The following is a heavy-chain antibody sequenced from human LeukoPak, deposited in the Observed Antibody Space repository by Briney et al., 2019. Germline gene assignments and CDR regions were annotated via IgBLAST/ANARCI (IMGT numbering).Heavy chain of an antibody. CDR3: AREPYNTYTIFGVVTTSQGYMDV. V-gene: IGHV4-4*07. J-gene: IGHJ6*03. Sequence: SETLSLTCTVSGGSTSSYYWSWIRQPAGKGLEWIGRIYTSGSTNYNPSLKSRVTMSVDTSKSQFSLKLSSVTAADTAVYYCAREPYNTYTIFGVVTTSQGYMDVWGKGTTVTVSS. CDR2: IYTSGST. D-gene: IGHD3-3*01. CDR1: GGSTSSYY.